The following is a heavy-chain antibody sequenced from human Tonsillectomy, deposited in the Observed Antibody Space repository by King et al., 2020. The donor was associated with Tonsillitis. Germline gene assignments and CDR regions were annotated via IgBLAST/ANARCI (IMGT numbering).Heavy chain of an antibody. CDR3: ASEVVGVVPAKGFDY. CDR2: INPSGGST. J-gene: IGHJ4*02. D-gene: IGHD2-2*01. Sequence: QLVQSGAEVKKPGASVKVSCKASGYTFTSYYMNWVRQAPGQGLEWMGIINPSGGSTSYAQKFQGRVTMTRDTSTSTVYMELSSLRSEDTAVYYCASEVVGVVPAKGFDYWGQGTLVTVSS. CDR1: GYTFTSYY. V-gene: IGHV1-46*01.